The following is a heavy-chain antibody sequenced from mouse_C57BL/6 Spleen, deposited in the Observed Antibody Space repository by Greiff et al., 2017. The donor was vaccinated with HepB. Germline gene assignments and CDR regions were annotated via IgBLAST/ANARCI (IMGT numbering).Heavy chain of an antibody. D-gene: IGHD2-5*01. CDR1: GFTFSSYT. J-gene: IGHJ3*01. Sequence: DVQLVESGGGLVKPGGSLKLSCAASGFTFSSYTMSWVRQTPEKRLEWVATISGGGGNTYYPDSVKGRFTISRDNAKNTLYLQMSSLRSEDTALYYCARDSNYLAWFAYWGQGTLVTVSA. CDR2: ISGGGGNT. V-gene: IGHV5-9*01. CDR3: ARDSNYLAWFAY.